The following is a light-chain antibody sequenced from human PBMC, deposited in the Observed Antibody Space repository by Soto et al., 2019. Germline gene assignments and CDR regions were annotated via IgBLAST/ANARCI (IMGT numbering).Light chain of an antibody. CDR3: QQYNNWPPWT. Sequence: EIVMTQSPATLSVSPGERATLSCRASQSVSSNLAWYKQKPGQAPRLLIYGASTRATGIPARFRGSVSVTEFTLTIRDLQAEDCRVYYCQQYNNWPPWTCGQRTKVEIK. V-gene: IGKV3-15*01. J-gene: IGKJ1*01. CDR2: GAS. CDR1: QSVSSN.